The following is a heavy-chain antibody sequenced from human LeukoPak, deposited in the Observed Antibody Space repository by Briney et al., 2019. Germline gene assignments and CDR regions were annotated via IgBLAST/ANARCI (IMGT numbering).Heavy chain of an antibody. D-gene: IGHD6-25*01. V-gene: IGHV3-23*01. CDR1: GFLFDTHT. Sequence: GGSLRLPCTGSGFLFDTHTLTWVRQAPGKGREWVARISGSGDSTNYGDSLKGRFTLSRDNFKRTVHLEMSNLRADDTAMYYCVRRAAVRGMDFWGLGTTVMVSS. CDR3: VRRAAVRGMDF. J-gene: IGHJ6*02. CDR2: ISGSGDST.